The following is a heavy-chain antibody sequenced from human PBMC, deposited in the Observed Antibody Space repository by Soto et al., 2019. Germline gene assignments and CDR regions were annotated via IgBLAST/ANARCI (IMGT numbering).Heavy chain of an antibody. J-gene: IGHJ4*02. V-gene: IGHV3-7*01. CDR3: ARERVRGDYALGFDY. Sequence: GGSLRLSCAASGFTFSSYXXSXVRQAPGKGLEWVANIKQDGSEKYHVDSVKGRFTISRDNAKNSLYLQMNSLRAEDTAVYYCARERVRGDYALGFDYWGQGTLVTVSS. CDR2: IKQDGSEK. CDR1: GFTFSSYX. D-gene: IGHD4-17*01.